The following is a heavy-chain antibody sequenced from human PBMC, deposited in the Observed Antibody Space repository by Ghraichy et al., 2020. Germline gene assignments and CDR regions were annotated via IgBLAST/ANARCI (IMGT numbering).Heavy chain of an antibody. CDR1: GFNFNSYD. CDR3: ARGMVVVAHYMAV. V-gene: IGHV3-13*01. J-gene: IGHJ6*03. Sequence: LSLTCAASGFNFNSYDMHSVRQATGKGLEWVSGIGTAGDTFYPGSVKGRFTISRENAKNSLYLQMNSLGAGDTAVYYCARGMVVVAHYMAVWGKGTTVTVSS. CDR2: IGTAGDT. D-gene: IGHD2-2*01.